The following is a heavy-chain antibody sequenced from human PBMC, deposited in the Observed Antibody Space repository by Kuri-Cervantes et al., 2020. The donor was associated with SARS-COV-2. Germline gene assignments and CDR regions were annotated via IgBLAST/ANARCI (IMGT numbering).Heavy chain of an antibody. CDR1: GGTFSSYA. D-gene: IGHD1-14*01. V-gene: IGHV1-69*10. CDR2: IIPVLQII. J-gene: IGHJ5*02. CDR3: ARAAGTGWFDP. Sequence: SVKVSCKASGGTFSSYAISWVRQAPGQGLEWMGGIIPVLQIIKYAQRFQDRVTMTRNTSISTAYMELSSLRSEDTAVYYCARAAGTGWFDPWGQGTLVTVSS.